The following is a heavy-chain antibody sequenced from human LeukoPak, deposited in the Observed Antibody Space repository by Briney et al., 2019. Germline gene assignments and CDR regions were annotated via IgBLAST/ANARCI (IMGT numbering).Heavy chain of an antibody. J-gene: IGHJ1*01. CDR2: IYYSGRT. Sequence: SETLSLTCSVSGDSISRSDSYWDWIRQPPGKGLEWIGTIYYSGRTYYSPSLNSRVTMSVDTSSNQSSLNLRSVTAADTAVYYCARRRYYDGSGYLEWGQGTLLSVSS. CDR3: ARRRYYDGSGYLE. V-gene: IGHV4-39*01. CDR1: GDSISRSDSY. D-gene: IGHD3-22*01.